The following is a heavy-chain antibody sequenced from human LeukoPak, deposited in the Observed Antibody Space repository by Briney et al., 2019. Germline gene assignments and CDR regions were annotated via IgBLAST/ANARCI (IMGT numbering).Heavy chain of an antibody. CDR1: GFTFSSYG. J-gene: IGHJ4*02. Sequence: GGSLRLSCAASGFTFSSYGMHWVRQAPGKGLEWVAFIRYDGSNKYYADSVKGRFTISRDNSKNTLYLQMNSLRAEDTAVYYCAKDYGQLAYQFDYWGQGTLVTVSS. V-gene: IGHV3-30*02. CDR3: AKDYGQLAYQFDY. CDR2: IRYDGSNK. D-gene: IGHD6-6*01.